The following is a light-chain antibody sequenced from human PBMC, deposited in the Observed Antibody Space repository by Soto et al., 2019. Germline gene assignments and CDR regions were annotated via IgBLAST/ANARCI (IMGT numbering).Light chain of an antibody. CDR1: QDIGAW. J-gene: IGKJ5*01. Sequence: DIQMTQSPSSVSASVGDRVTITCRASQDIGAWLAWYQQHPGKPPKLLIYASSSLQTGVPSRFSGSGSGTYFTLTVSRLQPEDFATYYCQQGNSFPFTFGRGTRLDIK. CDR2: ASS. CDR3: QQGNSFPFT. V-gene: IGKV1-12*01.